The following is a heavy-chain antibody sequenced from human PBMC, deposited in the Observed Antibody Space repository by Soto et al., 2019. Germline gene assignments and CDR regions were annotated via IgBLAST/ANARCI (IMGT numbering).Heavy chain of an antibody. J-gene: IGHJ6*02. Sequence: GESLKISCKGSGYIFTNYWITWVRQMPGKGLEWMGKIDPTDSYTNYSPSFQGHVTISADKSISTAYLQWSSLKASDTAMYYCASSPRGYCSSTSCRELGNYYGMDVWGQGTTVTVSS. CDR3: ASSPRGYCSSTSCRELGNYYGMDV. V-gene: IGHV5-10-1*01. D-gene: IGHD2-2*01. CDR1: GYIFTNYW. CDR2: IDPTDSYT.